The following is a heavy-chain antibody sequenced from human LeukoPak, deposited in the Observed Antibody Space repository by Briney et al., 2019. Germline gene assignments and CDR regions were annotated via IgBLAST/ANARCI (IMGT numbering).Heavy chain of an antibody. D-gene: IGHD2-15*01. J-gene: IGHJ4*02. Sequence: ASVKVPCKPSGYTFTSFGISWVRQAPGQGLEWMGWIGAYNGDTNYAQKFQGRVTMTTDTSTSTAYMDLRSLRSDDTAVYYCTRDHCRGDNCPSFDYWGQGTLVTVSS. CDR2: IGAYNGDT. V-gene: IGHV1-18*04. CDR1: GYTFTSFG. CDR3: TRDHCRGDNCPSFDY.